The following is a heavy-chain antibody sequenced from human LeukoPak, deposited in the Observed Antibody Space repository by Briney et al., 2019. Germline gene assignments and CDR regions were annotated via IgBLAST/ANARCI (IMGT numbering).Heavy chain of an antibody. CDR1: GGSISSSSYY. Sequence: SETLSLTCTGSGGSISSSSYYWGWIRQPPGKGLEWIVSIYYSGSTYYNPSLKSRVTISVDTSKNQFSLKLSSVTAADTAVYYYARLVGSNTGYYYYYMDVWGKGTTVTVSS. CDR3: ARLVGSNTGYYYYYMDV. V-gene: IGHV4-39*01. CDR2: IYYSGST. J-gene: IGHJ6*03. D-gene: IGHD4-17*01.